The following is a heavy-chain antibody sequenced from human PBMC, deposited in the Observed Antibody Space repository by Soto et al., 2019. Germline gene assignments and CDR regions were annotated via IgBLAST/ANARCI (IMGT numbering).Heavy chain of an antibody. J-gene: IGHJ6*02. Sequence: ASLKVSCKASGYILTAYGIGWVRQAPGQGLEWMGWISTYNGNTDYVQKLRGRLTMTTDTSASTVHMDLRSLRSDDTAVYYCARMRAFYGSASHYIADYYYYYAMDVWGQGTTVTVSS. CDR3: ARMRAFYGSASHYIADYYYYYAMDV. CDR1: GYILTAYG. V-gene: IGHV1-18*01. D-gene: IGHD3-10*01. CDR2: ISTYNGNT.